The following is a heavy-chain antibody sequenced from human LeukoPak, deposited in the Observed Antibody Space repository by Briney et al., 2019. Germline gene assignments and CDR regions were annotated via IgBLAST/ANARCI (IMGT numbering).Heavy chain of an antibody. CDR2: AYYNGST. CDR1: GGSINSGLYY. V-gene: IGHV4-31*03. Sequence: PSQTLSLTCSITGGSINSGLYYWTWIRQHPGMGLEWIGYAYYNGSTSYNPSLKSRVSISVDTSQNQFSLRLTSVTAADTAVYYCARLKFSYIKDLDYWGRGALVTVSS. J-gene: IGHJ4*02. CDR3: ARLKFSYIKDLDY. D-gene: IGHD4-11*01.